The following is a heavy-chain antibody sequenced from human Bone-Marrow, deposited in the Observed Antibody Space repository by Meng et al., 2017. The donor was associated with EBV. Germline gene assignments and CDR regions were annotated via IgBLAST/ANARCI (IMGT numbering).Heavy chain of an antibody. CDR1: GGSISSSSYS. CDR3: AQRERWGLDP. D-gene: IGHD1-26*01. V-gene: IGHV4-39*07. J-gene: IGHJ5*02. CDR2: IYHTGST. Sequence: QVQLQQWGAGLLKPSEXLSLTYTVSGGSISSSSYSWGWLRQPPGKGLEWIGEIYHTGSTNYNPSLESRVTISVDKSKNQISLNLRSVTAADTAVYYCAQRERWGLDPWGQGTLVTVSS.